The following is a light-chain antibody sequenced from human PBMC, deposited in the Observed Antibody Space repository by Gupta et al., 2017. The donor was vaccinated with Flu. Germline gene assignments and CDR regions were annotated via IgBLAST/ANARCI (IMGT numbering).Light chain of an antibody. CDR1: SGQTTYT. CDR2: VDSDGTD. V-gene: IGLV4-69*01. J-gene: IGLJ1*01. Sequence: KLTCTRSSGQTTYTIAWHRQQPEKGPRYLMKVDSDGTDTKGDGIPDRFSGSSSGAERYLTISSLRAEDEADYYCQTGGSGRHYVFGNGTRVTVL. CDR3: QTGGSGRHYV.